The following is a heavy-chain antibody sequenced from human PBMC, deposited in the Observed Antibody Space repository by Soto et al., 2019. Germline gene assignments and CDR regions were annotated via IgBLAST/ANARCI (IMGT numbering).Heavy chain of an antibody. D-gene: IGHD2-15*01. CDR3: ARPYCSGGSCYMFDY. CDR1: GFTFSSYW. Sequence: GGSLRLSCAASGFTFSSYWMSWVRQAPGKGLEWVANIKQDGSEKYYVDSVKGRFTISRDNAKNSLYLQMNSLRAEDTAVYYCARPYCSGGSCYMFDYWGQGTLVTVSS. CDR2: IKQDGSEK. V-gene: IGHV3-7*01. J-gene: IGHJ4*02.